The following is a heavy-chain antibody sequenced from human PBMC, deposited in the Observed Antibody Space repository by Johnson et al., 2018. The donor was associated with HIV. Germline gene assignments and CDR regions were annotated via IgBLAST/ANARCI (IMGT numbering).Heavy chain of an antibody. Sequence: VQLVESGGGVVRPGGSLRLSCTASGFMFDDYGMNWVRQAPGMGLEWVSGINWNGGSTVYADSMKGRFTISRDNAKNSLYLQMNSLRAEDTALYYCARDRQAVRGTFDIWGQGTMVTVSS. CDR3: ARDRQAVRGTFDI. J-gene: IGHJ3*02. CDR1: GFMFDDYG. V-gene: IGHV3-20*04. D-gene: IGHD6-19*01. CDR2: INWNGGST.